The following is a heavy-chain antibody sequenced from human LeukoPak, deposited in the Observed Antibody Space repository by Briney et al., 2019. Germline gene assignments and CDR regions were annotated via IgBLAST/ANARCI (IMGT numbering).Heavy chain of an antibody. V-gene: IGHV3-30*18. CDR1: GFTFSSYW. Sequence: GGSLRLSCAASGFTFSSYWMHWVRQAPGKGLEWVAVISYDGSNKYYADSVKGRFTISRDNSKNTLYLQMNSLRAEDTAVYYCAKEGVYYYYYGMDVWGQGTTVTVSS. CDR2: ISYDGSNK. CDR3: AKEGVYYYYYGMDV. J-gene: IGHJ6*02. D-gene: IGHD2-8*01.